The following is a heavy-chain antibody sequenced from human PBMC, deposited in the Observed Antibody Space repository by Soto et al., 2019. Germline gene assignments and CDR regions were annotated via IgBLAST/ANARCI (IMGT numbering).Heavy chain of an antibody. D-gene: IGHD6-6*01. J-gene: IGHJ4*02. CDR3: ARGVGYSSSSGFDY. V-gene: IGHV4-30-2*01. Sequence: SETLSLTCAVSGGSISSGGYSWSWIRQPPGKGLEWIGYIYHSGSTYYNPSLKSRVTISVDRSKNQFPLKLSSVTAADTAVYYCARGVGYSSSSGFDYWGQGTLVTVS. CDR2: IYHSGST. CDR1: GGSISSGGYS.